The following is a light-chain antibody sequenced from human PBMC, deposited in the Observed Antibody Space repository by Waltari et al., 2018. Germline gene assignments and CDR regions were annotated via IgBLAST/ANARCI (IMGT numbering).Light chain of an antibody. V-gene: IGKV3-20*01. Sequence: EIVLTRSPGTLSLSPGERATLSCRASQSVGSSYLAWYRHKPGQPLRLLIYAVSGRATGIPDRFSGSGSGTDFTLTINRLEPEDFAVYYCQQYGSPPYTFGQGTKL. CDR2: AVS. CDR1: QSVGSSY. CDR3: QQYGSPPYT. J-gene: IGKJ2*01.